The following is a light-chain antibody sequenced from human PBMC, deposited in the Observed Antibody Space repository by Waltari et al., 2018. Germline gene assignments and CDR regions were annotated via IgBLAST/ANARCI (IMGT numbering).Light chain of an antibody. V-gene: IGLV2-11*01. CDR1: SSDVGGYNY. Sequence: QSALTQPRSVSGSPGQSVTISFTGTSSDVGGYNYVSWYQQHPGKAPKLMIYYVSKRPSGVPDRFSGSKSGNTASLTISGLQAEDEADYYCCSYAGSYTFEVFGGGTKLTVL. CDR3: CSYAGSYTFEV. CDR2: YVS. J-gene: IGLJ3*02.